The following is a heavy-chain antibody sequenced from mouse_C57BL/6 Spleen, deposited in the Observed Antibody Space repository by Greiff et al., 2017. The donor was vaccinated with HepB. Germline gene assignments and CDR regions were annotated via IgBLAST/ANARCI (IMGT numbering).Heavy chain of an antibody. CDR1: GFNIKDYY. CDR3: ARSNGTTAQFAY. V-gene: IGHV14-2*01. CDR2: IDPEDGET. Sequence: EVKLVESGAELVKPGASVKLSCTASGFNIKDYYMHWVKQRTEQGLEWIGRIDPEDGETKYAPKFQGKATITADTSSNTAYLQLSSLTSEDTAVYYCARSNGTTAQFAYWGQGTLVTVSA. D-gene: IGHD1-2*01. J-gene: IGHJ3*01.